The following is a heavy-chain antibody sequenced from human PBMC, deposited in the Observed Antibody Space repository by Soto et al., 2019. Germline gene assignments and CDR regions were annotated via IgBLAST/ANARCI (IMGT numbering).Heavy chain of an antibody. CDR1: GGSISSYY. CDR3: ARNYYDILTANRPYYYYYYMDV. V-gene: IGHV4-59*08. D-gene: IGHD3-9*01. J-gene: IGHJ6*03. Sequence: SETLSLTCTVSGGSISSYYWSWIRQPPGKGLEWIGYIYYSGSTNYNPSLKSRVTISVDTSKNQFSLKLSSVTAADTAVYYCARNYYDILTANRPYYYYYYMDVWGKGTTVTVSS. CDR2: IYYSGST.